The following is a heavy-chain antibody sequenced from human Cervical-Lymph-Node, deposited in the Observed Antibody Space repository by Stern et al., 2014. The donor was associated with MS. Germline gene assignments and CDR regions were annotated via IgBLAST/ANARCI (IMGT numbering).Heavy chain of an antibody. CDR3: ARSPQDVGAYYYGMDV. Sequence: VHLVESGPGLVKPSETLSLTCTISGGSMTSYYWTWVRQPPGKGLEWIGHIFYDGSNHYDPSLQSRVTISRDTSKNQFSVKLRSVTAADTAVYYCARSPQDVGAYYYGMDVWGQGTTVTVSS. D-gene: IGHD3-10*01. J-gene: IGHJ6*02. V-gene: IGHV4-59*01. CDR1: GGSMTSYY. CDR2: IFYDGSN.